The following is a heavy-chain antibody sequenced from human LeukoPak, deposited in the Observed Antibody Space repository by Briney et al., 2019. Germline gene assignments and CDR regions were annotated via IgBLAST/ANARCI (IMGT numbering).Heavy chain of an antibody. CDR3: ARALAAPNNWFDP. Sequence: GASVKVSCKASGCTFSSYTISWVRQAPGQGLEGMGRIFPILGIENYAHKCQGGSTITADKSTSTAYMELSSLRSEDTAVYYCARALAAPNNWFDPWGQGTLVTVSS. CDR2: IFPILGIE. D-gene: IGHD6-6*01. V-gene: IGHV1-69*02. CDR1: GCTFSSYT. J-gene: IGHJ5*02.